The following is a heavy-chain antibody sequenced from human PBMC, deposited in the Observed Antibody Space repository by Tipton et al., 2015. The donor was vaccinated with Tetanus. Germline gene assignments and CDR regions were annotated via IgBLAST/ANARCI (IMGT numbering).Heavy chain of an antibody. CDR1: GGSISSSSYY. D-gene: IGHD1-26*01. CDR2: IYYSGST. J-gene: IGHJ4*02. V-gene: IGHV4-39*01. CDR3: ARHEVGATPQIDY. Sequence: LRLSCTVSGGSISSSSYYWGWIRQPPGKGLEWIGSIYYSGSTYYNPSLKSRVTISVDTSKNQFSLKLSSVTAADTAVYYCARHEVGATPQIDYWGQGTLVTVSS.